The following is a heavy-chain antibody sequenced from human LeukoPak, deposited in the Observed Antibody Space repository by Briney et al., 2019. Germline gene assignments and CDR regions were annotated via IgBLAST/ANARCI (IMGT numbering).Heavy chain of an antibody. Sequence: GGSLRLSCAASGFSVSINYMSWVRQAPGKGLEWVSVIYSDGNTDYADSVKGRFTISRDNAKNTLYLQMSSLRVEDTALYYCARDGGSGWSSAFLDHWGQGTLVTVSS. CDR1: GFSVSINY. D-gene: IGHD6-19*01. V-gene: IGHV3-53*01. J-gene: IGHJ4*02. CDR2: IYSDGNT. CDR3: ARDGGSGWSSAFLDH.